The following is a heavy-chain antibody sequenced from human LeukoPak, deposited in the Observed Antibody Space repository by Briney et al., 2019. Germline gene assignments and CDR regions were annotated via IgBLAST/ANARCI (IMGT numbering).Heavy chain of an antibody. Sequence: GGSLRLSCAASGFTFDDYAMHWVRQAPGKGLEWVSGISWNSGSIGYADSVKGRFTISRDNAKNSLYLQMNSLRAEDTALYYCAKGWYRSYDILTGYYGDYWGQGTLVTVSS. CDR3: AKGWYRSYDILTGYYGDY. V-gene: IGHV3-9*01. J-gene: IGHJ4*02. CDR1: GFTFDDYA. CDR2: ISWNSGSI. D-gene: IGHD3-9*01.